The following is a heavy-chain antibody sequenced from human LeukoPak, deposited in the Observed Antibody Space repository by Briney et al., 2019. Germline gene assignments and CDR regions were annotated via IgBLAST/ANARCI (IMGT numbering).Heavy chain of an antibody. V-gene: IGHV3-48*03. CDR1: GFTFSSYE. D-gene: IGHD6-13*01. Sequence: GGSLRLSCAASGFTFSSYEMNWVRQAPGEGLEWVSYISSSGSTIYYTDSVKGRFTISRDNAKNSLYLQMNSLRAEDTAVYYCAGGLAAAHYYYYMDVWGKGTTVTVSS. J-gene: IGHJ6*03. CDR2: ISSSGSTI. CDR3: AGGLAAAHYYYYMDV.